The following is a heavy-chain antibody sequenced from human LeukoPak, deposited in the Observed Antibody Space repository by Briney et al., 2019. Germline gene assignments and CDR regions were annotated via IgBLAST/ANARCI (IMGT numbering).Heavy chain of an antibody. V-gene: IGHV3-23*01. CDR2: ISGSGGST. D-gene: IGHD5-12*01. J-gene: IGHJ4*02. Sequence: GRSLRLSCAASGFTFSSYAMSWVRQAPGKGLEWVSAISGSGGSTHYADSVKGRFTISRDNSKNTLYLQMNSLRAEDTAVYYCAKDRGYSGYDLRLDYWGQGTLVTVSS. CDR3: AKDRGYSGYDLRLDY. CDR1: GFTFSSYA.